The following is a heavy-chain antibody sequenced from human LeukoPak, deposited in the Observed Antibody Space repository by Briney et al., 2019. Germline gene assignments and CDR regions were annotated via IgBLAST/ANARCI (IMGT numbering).Heavy chain of an antibody. Sequence: PGGSLRLSCAASGFTFSDYYMSWIRQAPGKGLEWVSYVSSSGSTIYYADPVKGRFTISRDNAKNSLYLQMNSLRAEDTAVYYCAREYYYDSSGYYYGYWGQGTLVTVSS. CDR2: VSSSGSTI. V-gene: IGHV3-11*01. J-gene: IGHJ4*02. D-gene: IGHD3-22*01. CDR3: AREYYYDSSGYYYGY. CDR1: GFTFSDYY.